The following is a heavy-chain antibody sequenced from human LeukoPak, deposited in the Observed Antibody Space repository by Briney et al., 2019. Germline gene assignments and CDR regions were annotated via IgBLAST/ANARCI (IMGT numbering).Heavy chain of an antibody. J-gene: IGHJ4*02. Sequence: PSETLSLTCTVSGGSISSYYWSWIRQPPGKGLEWIGYIYYSGSTNYNPSLKSRVTISVDTSKNQFSLKLSSVTAADTAVYYCARGENYDILTGYYGGGDYWGQGTLVTVSS. CDR1: GGSISSYY. CDR2: IYYSGST. CDR3: ARGENYDILTGYYGGGDY. D-gene: IGHD3-9*01. V-gene: IGHV4-59*01.